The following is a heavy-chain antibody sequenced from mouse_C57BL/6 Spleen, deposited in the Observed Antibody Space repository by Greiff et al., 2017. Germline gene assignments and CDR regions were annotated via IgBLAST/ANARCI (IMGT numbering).Heavy chain of an antibody. D-gene: IGHD1-1*01. Sequence: EVQLVESGGGLVKPGGSLKLSCAASGFTFSSYAMSWVRQTPEKRLEWVATISDGGSYTYYPDNVKGRFTISRDNAKNNLYLQMSHLKSEDTAMYYCARTTVLDYWGQGTTLTVSS. J-gene: IGHJ2*01. CDR1: GFTFSSYA. CDR3: ARTTVLDY. CDR2: ISDGGSYT. V-gene: IGHV5-4*01.